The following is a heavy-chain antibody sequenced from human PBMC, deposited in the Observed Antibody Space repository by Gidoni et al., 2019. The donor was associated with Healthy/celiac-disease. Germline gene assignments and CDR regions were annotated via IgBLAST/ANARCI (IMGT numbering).Heavy chain of an antibody. CDR2: ISGSGGST. CDR1: GFTFSSYA. D-gene: IGHD2-8*02. V-gene: IGHV3-23*04. J-gene: IGHJ4*02. CDR3: AKDLPGGYGTLVDY. Sequence: EVQLVESGGGLVQPGGSMRLSCAASGFTFSSYAMSWVRQAPGKGLEWVSAISGSGGSTYYADSVKGRFTISRDKSKNTLYLQMNSLRADDTAVYYCAKDLPGGYGTLVDYWGQGTLVTVSS.